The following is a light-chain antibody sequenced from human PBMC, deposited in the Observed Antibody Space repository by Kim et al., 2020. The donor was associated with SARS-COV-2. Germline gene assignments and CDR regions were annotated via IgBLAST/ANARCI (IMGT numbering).Light chain of an antibody. CDR1: QGISSY. Sequence: IQLTQSPSSLSASVGDRVTITCRASQGISSYLAWYQQKPGKAPKLLIYAASTLQGGVPSRFSGSGSGTDFSLTISSLQPEDFATYYCQQLNSYPLTFGGGTKVEI. J-gene: IGKJ4*01. CDR3: QQLNSYPLT. V-gene: IGKV1-9*01. CDR2: AAS.